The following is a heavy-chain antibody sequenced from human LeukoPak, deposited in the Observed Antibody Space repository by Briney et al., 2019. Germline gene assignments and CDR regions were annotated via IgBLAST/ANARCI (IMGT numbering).Heavy chain of an antibody. CDR2: INLNSGAT. CDR3: ARIRTCITTSCHFDY. Sequence: ASVKVSCKASGFTFTDYYMHWVRQAPGQGLEWMGWINLNSGATNSVQKFQGRVTMTRDTSISTAYMELSRLRSDDTAVYYCARIRTCITTSCHFDYWGQGTLVTVSS. CDR1: GFTFTDYY. J-gene: IGHJ4*02. V-gene: IGHV1-2*02. D-gene: IGHD2-2*01.